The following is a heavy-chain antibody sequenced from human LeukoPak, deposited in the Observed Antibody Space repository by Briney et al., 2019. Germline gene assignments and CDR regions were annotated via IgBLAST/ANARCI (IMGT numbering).Heavy chain of an antibody. CDR3: ARAPVTASAPNY. Sequence: SETLSLTCTVSGGSVSSNNYYWSWIRQPPGKGLVWIGYIHYSGGTKYDPSLKSRVTISLDTSKNQFSLNLSSVTAADTAVYYCARAPVTASAPNYWGQGTLVTVSS. CDR1: GGSVSSNNYY. D-gene: IGHD6-13*01. J-gene: IGHJ4*02. CDR2: IHYSGGT. V-gene: IGHV4-61*01.